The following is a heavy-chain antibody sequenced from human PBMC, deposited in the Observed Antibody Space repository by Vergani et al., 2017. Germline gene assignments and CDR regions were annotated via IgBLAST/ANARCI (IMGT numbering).Heavy chain of an antibody. CDR3: ARAYCSGGSCSNFDY. D-gene: IGHD2-15*01. J-gene: IGHJ4*02. V-gene: IGHV1-69*06. Sequence: QVQLVQSGAEVKQPGSSVKVSCKASGGTFSSYAISWVRQAPGQGLEWMGGIIPIVGTANYAKKFQGRVTITADKSTSTAYMELSSLRSEDTAVYYCARAYCSGGSCSNFDYWGQGTLVTVSS. CDR1: GGTFSSYA. CDR2: IIPIVGTA.